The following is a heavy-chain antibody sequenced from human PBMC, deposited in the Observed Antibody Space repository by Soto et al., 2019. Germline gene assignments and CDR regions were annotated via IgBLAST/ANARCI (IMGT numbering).Heavy chain of an antibody. J-gene: IGHJ6*02. Sequence: FLTMSLTCGVSDGYSSGGGYSRSWIRQPPGKGLEWIGYIYHSGSTYYNPSLKSRVTMSVDTSKTQLSLKLTSVTAADTAVYYCAKVGSKSFFYATAVWGQGTTVTVSS. CDR2: IYHSGST. CDR1: DGYSSGGGYS. D-gene: IGHD4-4*01. CDR3: AKVGSKSFFYATAV. V-gene: IGHV4-30-2*02.